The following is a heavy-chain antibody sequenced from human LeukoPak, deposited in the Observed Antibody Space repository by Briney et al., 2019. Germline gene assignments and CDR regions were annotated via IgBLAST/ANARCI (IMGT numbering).Heavy chain of an antibody. CDR1: GGSISSSSYY. J-gene: IGHJ5*02. CDR2: IYYSGST. V-gene: IGHV4-39*07. D-gene: IGHD3-22*01. Sequence: KPSETLSLTCTVSGGSISSSSYYWGWIRQPPGKGLEWIGSIYYSGSTYYNPSLKSRVSMSIDTSKYQFSLKLSSVTAADTAVYYCARDTGGPYEGYYYDSSGYFPWGQGTLVTVSS. CDR3: ARDTGGPYEGYYYDSSGYFP.